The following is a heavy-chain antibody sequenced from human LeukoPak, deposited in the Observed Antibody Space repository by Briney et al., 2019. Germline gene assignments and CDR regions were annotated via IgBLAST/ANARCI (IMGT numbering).Heavy chain of an antibody. V-gene: IGHV5-51*01. CDR2: IYPGDSET. D-gene: IGHD2-2*01. Sequence: GESLKISCKGSGYSFGSDWIGWVRQMPGKGLEWMGIIYPGDSETRYSPSFQGQVTISADKSISTAYLQWSGLKASDTAMYYCARHVSSSTSCTDYWGQGTLVTVSS. CDR3: ARHVSSSTSCTDY. J-gene: IGHJ4*02. CDR1: GYSFGSDW.